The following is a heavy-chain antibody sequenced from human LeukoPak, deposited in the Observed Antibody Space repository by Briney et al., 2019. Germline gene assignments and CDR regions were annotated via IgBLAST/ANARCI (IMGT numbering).Heavy chain of an antibody. J-gene: IGHJ6*02. D-gene: IGHD3-3*01. CDR3: ARDTLSGVIIGPRMDV. Sequence: GGSLRLSCAASGFTFSSYWMSWVCQAPGKELEWVAIIKPDGSESYCVDSVEGRFTVSRDNTKNSLYLQMNSLRAEDTAVYYCARDTLSGVIIGPRMDVWGQGTTVTVSS. V-gene: IGHV3-7*01. CDR1: GFTFSSYW. CDR2: IKPDGSES.